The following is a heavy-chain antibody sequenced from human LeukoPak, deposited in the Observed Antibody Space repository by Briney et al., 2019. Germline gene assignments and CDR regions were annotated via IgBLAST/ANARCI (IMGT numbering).Heavy chain of an antibody. D-gene: IGHD2-2*01. V-gene: IGHV1-2*02. J-gene: IGHJ6*02. Sequence: ASVKVSCKASGYTFTGYYMHWVRQAPGQGLEWMGWINPNSGGTNYAQKFQGRVTMTGDTSISTAYMELSRLRSDDTAVYYCARFPRVVPAATSDYYYGMDVWGQGTTVTVSS. CDR1: GYTFTGYY. CDR3: ARFPRVVPAATSDYYYGMDV. CDR2: INPNSGGT.